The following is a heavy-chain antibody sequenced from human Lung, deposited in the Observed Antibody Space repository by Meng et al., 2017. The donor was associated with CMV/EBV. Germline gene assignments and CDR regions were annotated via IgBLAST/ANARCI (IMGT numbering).Heavy chain of an antibody. CDR1: GFAVSSNY. CDR3: AREMGLRYDY. Sequence: GESLKISCAASGFAVSSNYMSWVRQAPGKGLEWVSVIYCGGSTYYADSVKGRFTISRDNSKNTLYLQMNSMRAEDTAVYYCAREMGLRYDYWGQGTLVTVSS. CDR2: IYCGGST. J-gene: IGHJ4*02. D-gene: IGHD5-12*01. V-gene: IGHV3-66*02.